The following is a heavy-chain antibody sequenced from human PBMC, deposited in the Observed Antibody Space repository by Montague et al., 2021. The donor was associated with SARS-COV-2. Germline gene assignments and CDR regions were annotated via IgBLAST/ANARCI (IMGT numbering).Heavy chain of an antibody. CDR1: GGSIGAYY. V-gene: IGHV4-59*01. CDR3: ARENTVTTFGGPYYIDS. Sequence: SETLSLTCTASGGSIGAYYWSWIRQPPGKGLEWIGYIDNSGSTNHNPSLESRVTMSVDTSKNQFSLKLSSVTAADTAVYYCARENTVTTFGGPYYIDSWGQGTLGTVST. D-gene: IGHD4-17*01. J-gene: IGHJ4*02. CDR2: IDNSGST.